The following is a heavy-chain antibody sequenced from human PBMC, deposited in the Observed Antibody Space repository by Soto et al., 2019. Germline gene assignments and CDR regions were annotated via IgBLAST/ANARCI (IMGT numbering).Heavy chain of an antibody. D-gene: IGHD2-2*01. Sequence: SLRLSCAASGFTFSSYSMNWVRHAPGTGLEWVSSIISSSSYIYYADSLKGRFTISRDNAKTSLYLQMNSLRAEDTAVYYCARDAGLPVAIWYFAYWGQGTLVTVSS. CDR1: GFTFSSYS. CDR3: ARDAGLPVAIWYFAY. V-gene: IGHV3-21*01. J-gene: IGHJ4*02. CDR2: IISSSSYI.